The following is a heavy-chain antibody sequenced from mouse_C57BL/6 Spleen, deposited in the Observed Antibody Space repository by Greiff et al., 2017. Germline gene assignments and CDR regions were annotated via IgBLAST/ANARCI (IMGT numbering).Heavy chain of an antibody. CDR3: AIFSNPQAWFAY. J-gene: IGHJ3*01. CDR2: IHPSDSDT. V-gene: IGHV1-74*01. CDR1: GYTFTSSW. Sequence: VQLQQPGAELVKPGASVKVSCKASGYTFTSSWMPWVKQRPGPGLEWIGRIHPSDSDTNYNPKFKGTATLPVDKSSSTAYMQLSSLTSEDSAVYYCAIFSNPQAWFAYWGQGTLVTVSA.